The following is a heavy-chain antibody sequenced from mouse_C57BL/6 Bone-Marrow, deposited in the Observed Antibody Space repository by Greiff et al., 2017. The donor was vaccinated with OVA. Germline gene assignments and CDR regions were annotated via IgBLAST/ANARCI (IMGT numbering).Heavy chain of an antibody. CDR2: IHPSDSDT. CDR3: AIDYGSSYWFAY. D-gene: IGHD1-1*01. J-gene: IGHJ3*01. Sequence: VQLQQPGAELVKPGASVKVSCKASGYTFTSYWMHWVKQRPGQGLEWIGRIHPSDSDTNYNQKFKGKATLTVDKSSSTAYMQLSSLTSEDSAVYYWAIDYGSSYWFAYWGQGTLVTVSA. CDR1: GYTFTSYW. V-gene: IGHV1-74*01.